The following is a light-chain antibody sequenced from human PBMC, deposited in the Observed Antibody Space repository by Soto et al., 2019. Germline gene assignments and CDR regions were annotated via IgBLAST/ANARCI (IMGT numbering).Light chain of an antibody. CDR2: EVS. V-gene: IGLV2-23*02. CDR3: CSYAGSSTPLI. J-gene: IGLJ1*01. Sequence: QSVLTQPASVSGSPGQSITISCTGTSSDVGSYNLVSWYQQYPGKAPKLMIYEVSKRPSGVSNRFSGSKSGNTASLTISGLQAEDEADYYCCSYAGSSTPLIFGTGTEITVL. CDR1: SSDVGSYNL.